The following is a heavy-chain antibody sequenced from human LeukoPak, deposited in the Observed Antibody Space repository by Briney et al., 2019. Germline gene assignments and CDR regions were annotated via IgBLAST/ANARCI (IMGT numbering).Heavy chain of an antibody. J-gene: IGHJ2*01. Sequence: KPRGSLRLSCAASGFTFSSYSMNWVRQAPGKGLEWVSSISSGGNYIYYADSVKGRFTISRDNAKNSLYLQMNSPRAEETAVYYCVRAGILVAGTDWYFDLWGRGTLVTVSS. V-gene: IGHV3-21*01. CDR2: ISSGGNYI. CDR3: VRAGILVAGTDWYFDL. D-gene: IGHD6-19*01. CDR1: GFTFSSYS.